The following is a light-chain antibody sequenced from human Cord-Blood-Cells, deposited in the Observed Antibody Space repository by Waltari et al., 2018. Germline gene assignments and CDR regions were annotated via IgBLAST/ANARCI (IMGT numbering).Light chain of an antibody. J-gene: IGKJ2*03. CDR2: WAS. Sequence: DIVMTQSPDSLAVSLGASATTNCQSSQSVLYSSNIKTYLAWYQQQPGQPPKLLIYWASTRESGVPDRFSGSGAGTDFALTISILQAEDVAVYYCQEYYSTPYSFGQGTKLEIK. V-gene: IGKV4-1*01. CDR1: QSVLYSSNIKTY. CDR3: QEYYSTPYS.